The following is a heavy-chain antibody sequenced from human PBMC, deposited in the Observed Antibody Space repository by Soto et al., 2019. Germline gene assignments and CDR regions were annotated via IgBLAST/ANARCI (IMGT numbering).Heavy chain of an antibody. D-gene: IGHD1-1*01. V-gene: IGHV1-18*01. CDR1: VYHFFNNG. J-gene: IGHJ1*01. CDR3: ARGRTVSAIGPLLV. Sequence: QSQLVQCGAEVKKPGASVKVACKASVYHFFNNGVDWVRQAPGQGLEWMGGVIPKSGNTDYARKVQSRVTVTTDTSTRTAYMELRGLRSGDTAVYYGARGRTVSAIGPLLVWGQGTLVSVSS. CDR2: VIPKSGNT.